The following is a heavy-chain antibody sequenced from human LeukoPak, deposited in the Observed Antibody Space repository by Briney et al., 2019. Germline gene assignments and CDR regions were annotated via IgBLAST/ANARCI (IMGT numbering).Heavy chain of an antibody. CDR3: ARDLHGYNFFDY. Sequence: PGGSLRLSCAASGFTLSTFEMNWVRQAPGKGLEWLAYISGSGISKYYADSVKGRFTISRDNSKNTLYLQMNSLRAEDTAVYYCARDLHGYNFFDYWGQGTLVTVSS. V-gene: IGHV3-48*03. CDR1: GFTLSTFE. J-gene: IGHJ4*02. CDR2: ISGSGISK. D-gene: IGHD5-24*01.